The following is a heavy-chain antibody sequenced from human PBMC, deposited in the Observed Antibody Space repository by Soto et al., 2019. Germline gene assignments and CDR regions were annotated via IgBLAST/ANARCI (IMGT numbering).Heavy chain of an antibody. Sequence: QLTLKESGPTLVKPTQTLTLTCTFTGFSLNTRGVAVAWIRQPPGKALEWLGLIYWDDDTRYSPSLKTRLIIARDTSENQVVLTLTDLDPVDTATYFCAHTFGIFTGYNINFDYWGQGALVTVSS. CDR2: IYWDDDT. CDR1: GFSLNTRGVA. J-gene: IGHJ4*02. CDR3: AHTFGIFTGYNINFDY. V-gene: IGHV2-5*02. D-gene: IGHD3-9*01.